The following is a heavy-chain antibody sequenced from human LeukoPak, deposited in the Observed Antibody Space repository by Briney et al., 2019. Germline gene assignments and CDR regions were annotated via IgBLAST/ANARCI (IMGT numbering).Heavy chain of an antibody. CDR3: ARGWLAETTVVTPYNY. Sequence: GASVKVSCKTSGYVFSDSAMHWVRQAPGQRLEWMGGIIPIFGKANYAQKFQDRVAITAVESMSTVYMELSSLRSEDTAVYYCARGWLAETTVVTPYNYWGQGTLVTVSS. D-gene: IGHD4-23*01. CDR2: IIPIFGKA. CDR1: GYVFSDSA. V-gene: IGHV1-69*13. J-gene: IGHJ4*02.